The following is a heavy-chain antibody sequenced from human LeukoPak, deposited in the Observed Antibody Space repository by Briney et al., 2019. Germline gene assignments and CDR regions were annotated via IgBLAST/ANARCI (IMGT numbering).Heavy chain of an antibody. D-gene: IGHD3-10*01. J-gene: IGHJ4*02. CDR1: GFSFRDYW. CDR2: IEPDGSGK. CDR3: VTSWVRQQRDF. V-gene: IGHV3-7*01. Sequence: GSLRLSCAASGFSFRDYWMSWVRQAPGKGLEWVADIEPDGSGKTYVDSVKGRFTISRDNAQQSLYLQMDTLTAEDTAVYYCVTSWVRQQRDFWGQGTLVTVSS.